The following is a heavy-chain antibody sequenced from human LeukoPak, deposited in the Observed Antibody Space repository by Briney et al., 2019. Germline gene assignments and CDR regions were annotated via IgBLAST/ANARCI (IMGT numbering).Heavy chain of an antibody. CDR2: ISWNGVNI. CDR1: GFTFADYA. D-gene: IGHD3-3*01. Sequence: GGSLRLSCAASGFTFADYAMHWVRQTPGKGLEWVSGISWNGVNIGYGDSEKGRFAVSRDNAKNSLYLQMNSLRVEDTALYYCAKGGSYYDFWSSYNWGQGTLVTVSS. CDR3: AKGGSYYDFWSSYN. V-gene: IGHV3-9*01. J-gene: IGHJ4*02.